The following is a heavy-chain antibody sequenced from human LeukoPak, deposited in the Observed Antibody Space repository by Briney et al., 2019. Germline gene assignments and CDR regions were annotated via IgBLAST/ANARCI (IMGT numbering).Heavy chain of an antibody. D-gene: IGHD4-17*01. CDR3: ARGAGDYRWDWFDP. Sequence: PSETLSLTCTVSGGSISSGGYYWSWIRQPPGKGLEWIGYIYHSGSTYYNPSLKSRVTISVDRSKNQFSLKLSSVTAADTAVYYCARGAGDYRWDWFDPWGQGTLVTVSS. V-gene: IGHV4-30-2*01. CDR1: GGSISSGGYY. CDR2: IYHSGST. J-gene: IGHJ5*02.